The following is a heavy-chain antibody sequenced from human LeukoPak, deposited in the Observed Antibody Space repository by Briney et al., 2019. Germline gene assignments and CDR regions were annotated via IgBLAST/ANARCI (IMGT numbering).Heavy chain of an antibody. V-gene: IGHV3-30-3*01. J-gene: IGHJ1*01. CDR2: ISYDGSNK. CDR1: GFTFSSYA. D-gene: IGHD3-22*01. CDR3: ARGGRYYDSSGYYVEYFQH. Sequence: PGRSLRLSCAASGFTFSSYAMHGVRQAPGKGLEWVAVISYDGSNKYYADSVKGRFTVSRDNSKNTLYLQMNSLRAEDTAVYYCARGGRYYDSSGYYVEYFQHWGQGTLVTVSS.